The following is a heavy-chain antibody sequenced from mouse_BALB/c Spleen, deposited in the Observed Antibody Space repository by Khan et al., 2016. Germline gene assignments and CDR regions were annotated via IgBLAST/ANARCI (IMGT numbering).Heavy chain of an antibody. CDR2: IRSKSNHYAT. CDR3: VREDDAYAKDY. V-gene: IGHV10S3*01. CDR1: GFTFNINA. J-gene: IGHJ4*01. Sequence: EVQLVETGGGLVQPKGSLKLSCAASGFTFNINAMNWVRQAPGKGLEWVARIRSKSNHYATHYADSVKDRFTVSRDDSQSMLYLQMNNLKTEDTAMYYGVREDDAYAKDYWRQGTSVTVSS.